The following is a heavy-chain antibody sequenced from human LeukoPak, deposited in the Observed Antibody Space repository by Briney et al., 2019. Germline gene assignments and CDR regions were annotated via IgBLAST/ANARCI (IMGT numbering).Heavy chain of an antibody. CDR2: ISSSGSYI. D-gene: IGHD3-22*01. CDR3: AREVVSKDSSGYLDY. Sequence: GGSLRLSCAASGFTFISYSMNWVRQAPGKGLEWVSSISSSGSYIYSGDSVRGRFTISRDNAKNSLYLHMNSLRAEDTAVYYCAREVVSKDSSGYLDYWGQGTLVTVSS. J-gene: IGHJ4*02. CDR1: GFTFISYS. V-gene: IGHV3-21*01.